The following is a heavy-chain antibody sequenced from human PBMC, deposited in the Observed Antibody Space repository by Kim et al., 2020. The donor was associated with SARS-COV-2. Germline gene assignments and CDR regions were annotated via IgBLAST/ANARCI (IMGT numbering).Heavy chain of an antibody. J-gene: IGHJ6*02. D-gene: IGHD6-13*01. Sequence: PSLTSRVTTSVDTSKNQFSLKLSSVTAADTAVYYCASAAAGTDYYYGMDVWGQGTTVTVSS. CDR3: ASAAAGTDYYYGMDV. V-gene: IGHV4-34*01.